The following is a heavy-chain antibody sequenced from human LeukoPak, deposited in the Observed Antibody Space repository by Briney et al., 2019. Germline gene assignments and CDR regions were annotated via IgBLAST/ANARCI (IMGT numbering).Heavy chain of an antibody. J-gene: IGHJ4*02. CDR3: AGCAVFQGNYDY. V-gene: IGHV3-21*01. CDR1: GFTFSSSS. Sequence: SGGSLRLSCAAAGFTFSSSSMNWVRQTPGKGLEWVSSISGESKYIYYADSVTGRFTISRDNAKNSLYLQMSTLRAEDTAVYYCAGCAVFQGNYDYWGQGTQVTVSS. CDR2: ISGESKYI. D-gene: IGHD3-10*01.